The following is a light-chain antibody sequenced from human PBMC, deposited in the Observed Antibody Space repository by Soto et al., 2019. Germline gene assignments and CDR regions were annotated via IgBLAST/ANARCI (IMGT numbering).Light chain of an antibody. CDR2: KAS. CDR3: HQYGASPDT. V-gene: IGKV1-5*03. CDR1: QTISSW. J-gene: IGKJ2*01. Sequence: DIQVTQSPSTLSGSVGDRVTITCRASQTISSWLAWYQQKPGKAPKLLIYKASTLKSGVPSRFSGSGSGTEFTLTISSLQPDDFALYYCHQYGASPDTFGQGTKVDIK.